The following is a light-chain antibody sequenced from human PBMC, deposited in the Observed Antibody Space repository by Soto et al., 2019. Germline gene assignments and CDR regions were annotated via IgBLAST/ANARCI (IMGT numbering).Light chain of an antibody. CDR3: QQLNSYLT. CDR1: QGISSY. V-gene: IGKV1-9*01. J-gene: IGKJ3*01. Sequence: DIQLTQSPSFLSASVGDRVTITCRASQGISSYLAWYQQKPGTAPKLLIYAASSLQSGVPSRFSGSGSGTEFTHTFSSLQPEDFSTYYYQQLNSYLTFGRGTKVDIK. CDR2: AAS.